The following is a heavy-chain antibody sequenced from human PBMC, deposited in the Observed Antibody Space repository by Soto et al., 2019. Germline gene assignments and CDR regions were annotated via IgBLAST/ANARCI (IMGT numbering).Heavy chain of an antibody. V-gene: IGHV1-18*04. D-gene: IGHD2-21*01. J-gene: IGHJ6*02. CDR3: ARDVFCGGAPACPDMDV. Sequence: ASVKVSCKASGYTFSGYNITWVRQAPGQGLEWMGRISGYNGNTNYARTLRGRLTLTTDTSTSTAYMELRSLTSDDTAVYYCARDVFCGGAPACPDMDVWGQGTTVTVSS. CDR1: GYTFSGYN. CDR2: ISGYNGNT.